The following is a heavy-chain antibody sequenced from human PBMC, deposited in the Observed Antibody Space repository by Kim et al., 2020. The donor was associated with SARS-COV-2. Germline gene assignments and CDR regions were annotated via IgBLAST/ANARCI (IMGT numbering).Heavy chain of an antibody. CDR3: AKEGARYYDILTGYYTDY. CDR1: GFTFSSYG. Sequence: GGSLRLSCAASGFTFSSYGMHWVRQAPGKGLEWVAVISYDGSNKYYADSVKGRFTISRDNSKNTLYLQMNSLRAEDTAVYYCAKEGARYYDILTGYYTDYWGQGTLVTVSS. D-gene: IGHD3-9*01. CDR2: ISYDGSNK. J-gene: IGHJ4*02. V-gene: IGHV3-30*18.